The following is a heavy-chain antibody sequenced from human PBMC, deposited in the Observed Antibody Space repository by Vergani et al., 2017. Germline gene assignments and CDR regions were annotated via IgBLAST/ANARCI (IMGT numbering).Heavy chain of an antibody. Sequence: QLQLQESGPGLVKPSETLSLTCTVSGGSISSSSYYWGWRRQPPGKGRGWIGSINYSGSTYYNPSLKSRVTISVDTSKNQFSLKLSSLTAADTAVYYCARGYSSGSYFDPWGQGTLVTVSS. V-gene: IGHV4-39*01. J-gene: IGHJ5*02. CDR2: INYSGST. CDR3: ARGYSSGSYFDP. D-gene: IGHD6-19*01. CDR1: GGSISSSSYY.